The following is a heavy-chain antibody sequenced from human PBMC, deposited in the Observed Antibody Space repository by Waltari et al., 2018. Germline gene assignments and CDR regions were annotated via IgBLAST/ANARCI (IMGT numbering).Heavy chain of an antibody. CDR3: ARDTSEQWLVPRGMDV. J-gene: IGHJ6*02. D-gene: IGHD6-19*01. Sequence: QVQLVQSGAEVKKAGASVKVSCKASGYTFTSYAMHWVRQAPGQRLEWMGWINAGNGNTKESQKFQGRVTSTRETSASTAYMELSSLRSEDTAVYYCARDTSEQWLVPRGMDVWGQGTTVTVSS. V-gene: IGHV1-3*01. CDR1: GYTFTSYA. CDR2: INAGNGNT.